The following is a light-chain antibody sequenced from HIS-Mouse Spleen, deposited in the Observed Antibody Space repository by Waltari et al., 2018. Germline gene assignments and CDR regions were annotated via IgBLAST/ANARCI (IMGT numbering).Light chain of an antibody. CDR2: DVS. V-gene: IGLV2-11*01. CDR1: SSAVGGYNY. J-gene: IGLJ2*01. Sequence: QSALTQPRSVSGSPGQSVTISCTGTSSAVGGYNYVSWSQQHPGQAPKLLIYDVSKRPSGVPDRFSGSKSGNTASLTISGLQAEDEADYYCCSYAGSYTFEVVFGGGTKLTVL. CDR3: CSYAGSYTFEVV.